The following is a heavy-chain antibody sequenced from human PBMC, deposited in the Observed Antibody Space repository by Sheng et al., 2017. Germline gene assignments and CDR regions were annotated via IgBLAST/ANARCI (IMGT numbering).Heavy chain of an antibody. CDR1: GFTFNNHL. Sequence: QVQLVESGGGVVQPGRSLRLSCAASGFTFNNHLMHWVRQAPGKGLECVGVISYDGSETYYADSVKGRFSISRDSSENTVFLQLSSLRPDDTAVYYCARAQADGYNQIDFWGQGTLVTVSS. J-gene: IGHJ4*02. V-gene: IGHV3-30*04. CDR2: ISYDGSET. CDR3: ARAQADGYNQIDF. D-gene: IGHD5-12*01.